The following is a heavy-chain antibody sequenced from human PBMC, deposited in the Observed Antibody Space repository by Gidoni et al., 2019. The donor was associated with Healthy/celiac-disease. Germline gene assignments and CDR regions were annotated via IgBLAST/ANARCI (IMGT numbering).Heavy chain of an antibody. V-gene: IGHV4-59*01. CDR3: ARSVAAVGLDY. J-gene: IGHJ4*02. CDR2: IYYSGST. Sequence: IYYSGSTNYNPSLKSRVTISVDTSKNQFSLKLSSVTAADTAVYYCARSVAAVGLDYWGQGTLVTVSS. D-gene: IGHD6-13*01.